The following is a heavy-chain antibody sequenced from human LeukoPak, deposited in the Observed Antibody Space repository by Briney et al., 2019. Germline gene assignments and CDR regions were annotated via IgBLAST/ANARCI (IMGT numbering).Heavy chain of an antibody. CDR1: GYTLTELS. J-gene: IGHJ3*02. CDR2: FDPEDGET. D-gene: IGHD1-26*01. CDR3: ATPSGRGSPDAFDI. V-gene: IGHV1-24*01. Sequence: ASVKVSCKVSGYTLTELSMHWVRQAPGKGLEWMGGFDPEDGETIYAQKFQGRVTMTEDTSTDTAYMELSSLRSEDTAVYYCATPSGRGSPDAFDIWGQGTMVTVSS.